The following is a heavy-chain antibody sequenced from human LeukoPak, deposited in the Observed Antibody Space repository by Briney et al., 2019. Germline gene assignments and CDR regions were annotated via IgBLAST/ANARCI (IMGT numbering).Heavy chain of an antibody. CDR1: GGTFSSYA. D-gene: IGHD5-12*01. CDR2: IIPIFGTA. V-gene: IGHV1-69*06. CDR3: ARTQGGYVMYYFDY. Sequence: GASVKVSCKASGGTFSSYAISWVRQAPGQGLEWMGGIIPIFGTANYAQKFQGRVTITADKSTSTAYMELSSLRSEDTAVYYCARTQGGYVMYYFDYWGQGTLVTVSS. J-gene: IGHJ4*02.